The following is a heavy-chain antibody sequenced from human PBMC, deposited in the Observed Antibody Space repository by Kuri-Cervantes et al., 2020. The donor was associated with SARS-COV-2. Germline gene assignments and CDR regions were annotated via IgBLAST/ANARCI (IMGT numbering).Heavy chain of an antibody. V-gene: IGHV4-38-2*02. Sequence: SETLSLTCAVSDDSISRGYYWGWIRQSPGKGLEWIGSIYHSGSIFYNPSLKSRVTILLDTSKNQFSLKLSSVTAADTAVYYCARDEASSGAFDIWGQGTMVTVSS. D-gene: IGHD3-10*01. CDR3: ARDEASSGAFDI. CDR2: IYHSGSI. CDR1: DDSISRGYY. J-gene: IGHJ3*02.